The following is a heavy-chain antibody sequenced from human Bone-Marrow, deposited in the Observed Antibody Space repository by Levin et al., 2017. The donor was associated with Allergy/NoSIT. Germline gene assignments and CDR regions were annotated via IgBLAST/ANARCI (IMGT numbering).Heavy chain of an antibody. CDR2: INESGGT. J-gene: IGHJ5*02. CDR1: GGSISGHH. Sequence: SETLSLTCAVYGGSISGHHWSWIRQPPGKGLEWIGEINESGGTKYNPSLRSRVTISVDTSKNQYSVRLTSVTAADTAVYYCTRNNWFDPWGRGTLVTVSS. CDR3: TRNNWFDP. V-gene: IGHV4-34*01.